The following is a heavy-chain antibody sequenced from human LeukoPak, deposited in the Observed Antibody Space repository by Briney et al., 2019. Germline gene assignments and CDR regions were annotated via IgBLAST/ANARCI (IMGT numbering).Heavy chain of an antibody. J-gene: IGHJ6*03. Sequence: GGSLRLSCAASGFTFSSYGMHWVRQAPGKGLEWVAFMRYDGSNKYYADSVKGRFTISRDNSKNTLYLQMNSLRAEDTAMYYCARDFHIWSGYYYYYYMDVWGKGTTVTVSS. CDR1: GFTFSSYG. V-gene: IGHV3-30*02. CDR2: MRYDGSNK. D-gene: IGHD3-3*02. CDR3: ARDFHIWSGYYYYYYMDV.